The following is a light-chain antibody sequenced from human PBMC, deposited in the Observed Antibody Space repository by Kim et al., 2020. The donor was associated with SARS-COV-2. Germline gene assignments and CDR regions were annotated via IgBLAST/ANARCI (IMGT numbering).Light chain of an antibody. CDR3: QQYNEWPPWT. V-gene: IGKV3-15*01. CDR1: QSVRNN. Sequence: SQGERATLSCRASQSVRNNLAWYQQRPGQAPRLLIHSASTRATGIPVRFTGSGSGTEFTLTISNLQSEDFAIYYCQQYNEWPPWTFGQGTKVDIK. CDR2: SAS. J-gene: IGKJ1*01.